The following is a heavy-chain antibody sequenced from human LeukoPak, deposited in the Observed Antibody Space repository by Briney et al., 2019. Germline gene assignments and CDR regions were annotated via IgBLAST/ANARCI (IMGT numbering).Heavy chain of an antibody. CDR1: GFSFRNYD. Sequence: QPAGSLRLSCAASGFSFRNYDMHWVRQPPGKGLEWVSAIGTVGGIFYPDSVNGRFTISRDNAKNLLYLQMNSLRAADTAVYYCTRSTYCNSTSCYPGAFDIWGQGTMVTVSA. CDR3: TRSTYCNSTSCYPGAFDI. CDR2: IGTVGGI. D-gene: IGHD2-2*01. J-gene: IGHJ3*02. V-gene: IGHV3-13*01.